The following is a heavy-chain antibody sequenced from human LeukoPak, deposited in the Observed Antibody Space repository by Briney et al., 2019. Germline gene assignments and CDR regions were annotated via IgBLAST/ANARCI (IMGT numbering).Heavy chain of an antibody. J-gene: IGHJ3*02. Sequence: PSETLSLTCTVSGGSISSGSYYWSWIRQPAGKGLEWIGRIYTSGSTNYNPSLKSRVTISVDTSKNQFSLKLSSVTAADTAVYYCARVDEANYYDSSGVLPFDAFDIWGQGTMVTVSS. V-gene: IGHV4-61*02. CDR3: ARVDEANYYDSSGVLPFDAFDI. CDR2: IYTSGST. CDR1: GGSISSGSYY. D-gene: IGHD3-22*01.